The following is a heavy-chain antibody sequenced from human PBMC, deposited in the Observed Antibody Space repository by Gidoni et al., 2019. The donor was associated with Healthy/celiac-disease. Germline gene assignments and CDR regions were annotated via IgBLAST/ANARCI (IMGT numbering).Heavy chain of an antibody. J-gene: IGHJ6*02. D-gene: IGHD5-18*01. CDR2: INHSGST. CDR1: GGYFSGYY. V-gene: IGHV4-34*01. CDR3: ARGRSYGPYYYYYYGMDV. Sequence: QVQLQQWGAGLLTPSETLSLTCAVYGGYFSGYYWSWIRQPPGKGLEWIGEINHSGSTNYNPSLKSRVTISVDTSKNQFSLKLSSVTAADTAVYYCARGRSYGPYYYYYYGMDVWGQGTTVTVSS.